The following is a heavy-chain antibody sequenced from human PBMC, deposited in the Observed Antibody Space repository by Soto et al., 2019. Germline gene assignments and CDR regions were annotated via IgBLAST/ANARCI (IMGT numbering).Heavy chain of an antibody. CDR2: IYYSGST. CDR1: GGSISSYY. D-gene: IGHD1-1*01. V-gene: IGHV4-59*01. J-gene: IGHJ4*02. CDR3: AREPANWNDGYFDY. Sequence: LTCTVSGGSISSYYWSWIRQPPGKGLEWIGYIYYSGSTNYNPSLKSRVTISVDTSKNQFSLKLSSVTAADTAVYYCAREPANWNDGYFDYWGQGTLVTVSS.